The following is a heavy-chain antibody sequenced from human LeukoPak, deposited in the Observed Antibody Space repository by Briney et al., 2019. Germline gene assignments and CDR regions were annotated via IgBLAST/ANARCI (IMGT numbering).Heavy chain of an antibody. V-gene: IGHV3-66*01. CDR3: ARVGVYSSKATAADDY. D-gene: IGHD6-19*01. CDR1: GFTFSSYS. CDR2: IYSGGST. J-gene: IGHJ4*02. Sequence: PGGSLRLSCAASGFTFSSYSMSWVRQAPGKGLEWVSVIYSGGSTYYADSVKGRFTISRDNSKNTLYLQMNSLRAEDTAVYYCARVGVYSSKATAADDYWGQGTLVTVSS.